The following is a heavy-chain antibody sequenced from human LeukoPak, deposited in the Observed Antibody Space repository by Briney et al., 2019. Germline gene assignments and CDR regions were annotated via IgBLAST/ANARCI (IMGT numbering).Heavy chain of an antibody. J-gene: IGHJ5*02. D-gene: IGHD3-10*01. CDR1: GGSISSSSYY. V-gene: IGHV4-39*07. Sequence: TSETLSLTCTVSGGSISSSSYYWGWIRQPPGKGLEWIGSIYYSGSTYYNPSLKSRVTISVDTSKNQFSLKLSSVTAADTAVYYCARTLHTMVRGVIVSWGQGTLVTVSS. CDR3: ARTLHTMVRGVIVS. CDR2: IYYSGST.